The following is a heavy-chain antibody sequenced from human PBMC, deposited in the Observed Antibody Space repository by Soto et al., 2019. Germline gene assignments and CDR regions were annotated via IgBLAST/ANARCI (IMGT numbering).Heavy chain of an antibody. CDR2: ISTDNGNT. J-gene: IGHJ6*02. D-gene: IGHD5-18*01. CDR3: ARDVPDTALFFYYYGMDV. CDR1: GYSFTSYG. V-gene: IGHV1-18*01. Sequence: QVHLVQSGAEVKKPGASVKVSCKASGYSFTSYGISWVRQAPGQGLEWMGWISTDNGNTNYAHNLQGRVTMTTDTSTSTAYIELWSQRLDDTDVYYCARDVPDTALFFYYYGMDVWGQGTTVTVSS.